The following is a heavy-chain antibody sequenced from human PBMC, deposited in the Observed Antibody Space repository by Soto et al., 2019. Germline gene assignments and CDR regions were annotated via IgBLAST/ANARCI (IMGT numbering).Heavy chain of an antibody. D-gene: IGHD3-10*01. Sequence: GESLKISCNGSGYTFTRNWIGWVRQMPGKGPEWMGIIFPIDSDTRYSPSFQGQVTISADKSISTAYLQGSSLKASDTAMYYCATPGGRDFNAFDVWGQGTMVTVSS. J-gene: IGHJ3*01. CDR1: GYTFTRNW. CDR2: IFPIDSDT. CDR3: ATPGGRDFNAFDV. V-gene: IGHV5-51*01.